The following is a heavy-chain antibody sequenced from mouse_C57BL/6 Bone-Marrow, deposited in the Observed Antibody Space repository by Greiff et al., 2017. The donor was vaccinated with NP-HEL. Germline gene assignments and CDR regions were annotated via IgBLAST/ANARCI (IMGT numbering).Heavy chain of an antibody. D-gene: IGHD1-1*01. CDR1: GFTFSSYA. V-gene: IGHV5-4*03. J-gene: IGHJ4*01. CDR3: ARSIYYYGDYYAMDY. Sequence: EVKLMESGGGLVKPGGSLKLSCAASGFTFSSYAMSWVRQTPEKRLEWVATISDGGSYTYYPDNVKGRFTISRDNAKNNLYLQMSHLKSEDTAMYYCARSIYYYGDYYAMDYWGQGTSVTVSS. CDR2: ISDGGSYT.